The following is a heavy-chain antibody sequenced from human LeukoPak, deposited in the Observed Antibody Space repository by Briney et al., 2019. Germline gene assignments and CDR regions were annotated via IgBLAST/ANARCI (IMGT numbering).Heavy chain of an antibody. V-gene: IGHV3-23*01. CDR3: AKALGDFDY. CDR2: ISGSGGST. D-gene: IGHD3-16*01. CDR1: GFTFSDYY. J-gene: IGHJ4*02. Sequence: GGSLRLSCAASGFTFSDYYMNWIRQAPGKGLEWVSAISGSGGSTYCADSVKGRFTISRDNSKNSLYLQMNSLRAEDTAVYYCAKALGDFDYWGQGTLVTVSS.